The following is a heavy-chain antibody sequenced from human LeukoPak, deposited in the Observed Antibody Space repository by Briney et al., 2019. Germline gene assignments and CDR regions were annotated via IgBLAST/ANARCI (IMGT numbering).Heavy chain of an antibody. V-gene: IGHV4-59*01. CDR1: GGSISSYY. J-gene: IGHJ4*02. D-gene: IGHD3-10*01. CDR2: IYYSGST. CDR3: ARGYGSGSYNNFNK. Sequence: PSETLSLTCTVSGGSISSYYWSWIRQPPGKGLEWIGYIYYSGSTNYNPSLKSRVTISVDTSKNQISLKLSSVTAADTAVYYCARGYGSGSYNNFNKWGQGLLVAVSS.